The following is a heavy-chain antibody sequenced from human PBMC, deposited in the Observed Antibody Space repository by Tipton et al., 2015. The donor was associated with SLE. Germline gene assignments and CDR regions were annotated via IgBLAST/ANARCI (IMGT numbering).Heavy chain of an antibody. CDR2: ISWNSGSI. V-gene: IGHV3-9*01. CDR1: GFTFDDYA. CDR3: ARSYYYYYYYMDV. J-gene: IGHJ6*03. Sequence: QLVQSGGGLVQPGRSLRLSCAASGFTFDDYAMHWVRQAPGKGLEWVSRISWNSGSIGYADSVKGRFTISRDNAKNSLYLQMNSLRAEDTAVYYCARSYYYYYYYMDVWGKGTTVTVSS.